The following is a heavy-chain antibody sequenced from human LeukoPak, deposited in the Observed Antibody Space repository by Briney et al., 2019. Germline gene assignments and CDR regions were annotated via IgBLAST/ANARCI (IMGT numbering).Heavy chain of an antibody. D-gene: IGHD6-19*01. Sequence: SGPTLVNPTQNLTLTCTFSGFSLSTSGVGVGWIRQPPGKALEWLALIYWNDDKRQRSSLKSRLTITKDTSKSQVVLTMTNMDPVDTATYYCAHTIEEQWLVAFDYWGQGTLVTVSS. J-gene: IGHJ4*02. CDR3: AHTIEEQWLVAFDY. V-gene: IGHV2-5*01. CDR1: GFSLSTSGVG. CDR2: IYWNDDK.